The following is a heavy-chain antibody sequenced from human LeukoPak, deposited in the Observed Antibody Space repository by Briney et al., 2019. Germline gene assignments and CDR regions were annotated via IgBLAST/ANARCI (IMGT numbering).Heavy chain of an antibody. CDR3: ARNKYYYGSRSYGVPNWFDP. CDR2: IYYSGST. CDR1: GASISSNSYY. J-gene: IGHJ5*02. V-gene: IGHV4-39*01. Sequence: SETLSLTCTVSGASISSNSYYWGWIRQPPGRGLEWIGSIYYSGSTYYNPSLKSRITISVDTSKNQFSLKLSSVTAADTAVYYCARNKYYYGSRSYGVPNWFDPWGQGTLVTVSS. D-gene: IGHD3-10*01.